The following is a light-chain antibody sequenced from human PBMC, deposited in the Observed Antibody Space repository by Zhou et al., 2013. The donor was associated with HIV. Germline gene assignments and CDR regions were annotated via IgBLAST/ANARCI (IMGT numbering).Light chain of an antibody. V-gene: IGKV1-39*01. J-gene: IGKJ1*01. CDR1: QSISSY. Sequence: DIQMTQSPSSLSASVGDRVTITCRASQSISSYLNWYQQKPGKAPKFLIYVASTLQSGVPSRFSGSGSGTEFTLTISSLQPDDFATYYCQQYNSYSGTFGQGTKVEMK. CDR2: VAS. CDR3: QQYNSYSGT.